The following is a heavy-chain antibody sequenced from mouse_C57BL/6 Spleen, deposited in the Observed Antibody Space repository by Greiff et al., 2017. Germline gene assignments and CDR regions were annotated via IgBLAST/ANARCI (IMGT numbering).Heavy chain of an antibody. CDR3: AREGDYFDY. CDR2: ISYDGSN. V-gene: IGHV3-6*01. Sequence: VQLKESGPGLVKPSQSLSLTCSVTGYSITSGYYWNWLRQFPGNQLEWMCYISYDGSNNYNPSLKNRVSITRDTSKHQVFLKLNSVTTEDTATYYCAREGDYFDYWGQGTTLTVSS. J-gene: IGHJ2*01. CDR1: GYSITSGYY.